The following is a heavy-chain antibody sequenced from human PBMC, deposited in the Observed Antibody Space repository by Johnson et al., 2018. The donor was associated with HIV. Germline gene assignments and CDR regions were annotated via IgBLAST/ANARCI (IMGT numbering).Heavy chain of an antibody. CDR3: ARDPPVTTTHNAFDI. CDR2: ISSSGSTI. CDR1: GFTFSDYY. V-gene: IGHV3-11*04. J-gene: IGHJ3*02. Sequence: QVQLVESGGGLVKPGGSLRLSCAASGFTFSDYYMTWIRQAPGKGLECVSYISSSGSTIYYADSVKGRFTISRDNAKNSLYLQMNSLRAEDTAVYYCARDPPVTTTHNAFDIWGQGTMVTVSS. D-gene: IGHD4-17*01.